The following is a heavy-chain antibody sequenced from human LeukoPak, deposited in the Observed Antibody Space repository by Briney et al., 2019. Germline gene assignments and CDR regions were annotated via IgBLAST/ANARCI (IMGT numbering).Heavy chain of an antibody. D-gene: IGHD3-9*01. J-gene: IGHJ4*02. Sequence: GGSLRLSCAASGFTVSSNYMSWVRQAPGKGLEWVSVIYSGGSTYYADSVKGRFTISRDNAENSLYLQMNSLRVEDTAIYYCARWMTGFGYWGQGTLVTVSS. CDR2: IYSGGST. CDR3: ARWMTGFGY. CDR1: GFTVSSNY. V-gene: IGHV3-53*01.